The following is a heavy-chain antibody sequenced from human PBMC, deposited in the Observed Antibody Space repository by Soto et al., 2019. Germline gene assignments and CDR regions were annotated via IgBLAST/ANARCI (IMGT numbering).Heavy chain of an antibody. Sequence: GGSLRLSCAASGFTFSNSAMSWVRQAPGKGLEWVSSISSGGGNTYYSDSVKGRFTISRDNSKNTQYVQMSSLRADDTAVYYCVKGEYYYDSSGYYPFDFWGQGTLVTVSS. CDR3: VKGEYYYDSSGYYPFDF. CDR1: GFTFSNSA. V-gene: IGHV3-23*01. J-gene: IGHJ4*02. CDR2: ISSGGGNT. D-gene: IGHD3-22*01.